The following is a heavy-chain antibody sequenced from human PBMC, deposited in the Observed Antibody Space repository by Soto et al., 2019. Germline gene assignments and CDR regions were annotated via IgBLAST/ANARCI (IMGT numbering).Heavy chain of an antibody. Sequence: PSETLSLTCAVYGGSFSGYYWSWIRQPPGKGLECIGYIYYSGSTNYNPSLKSRVTISVDTSKNQFSLKLSSVTAADTAVYYCARLGDNLHYYGSGSSPYYFDYWGQGTLVTVSS. CDR3: ARLGDNLHYYGSGSSPYYFDY. D-gene: IGHD3-10*01. CDR2: IYYSGST. J-gene: IGHJ4*02. V-gene: IGHV4-59*08. CDR1: GGSFSGYY.